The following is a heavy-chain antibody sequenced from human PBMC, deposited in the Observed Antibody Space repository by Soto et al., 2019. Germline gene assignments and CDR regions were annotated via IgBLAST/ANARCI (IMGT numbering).Heavy chain of an antibody. CDR3: ARAAYYYGSGSGGMDV. CDR1: GGTFSSYA. V-gene: IGHV1-69*13. CDR2: IIPIFGTA. D-gene: IGHD3-10*01. J-gene: IGHJ6*02. Sequence: GASVKVSCKASGGTFSSYAISWVRQAPGQGLEWMGGIIPIFGTANYAQKFQGRVTITADESTSTAYMELSSLRSEDTAVYYCARAAYYYGSGSGGMDVWGQGTTVTVSS.